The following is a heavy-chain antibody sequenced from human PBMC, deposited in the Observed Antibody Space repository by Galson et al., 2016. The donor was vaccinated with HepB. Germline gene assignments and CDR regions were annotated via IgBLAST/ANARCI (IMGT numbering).Heavy chain of an antibody. CDR2: ISHDGLSI. J-gene: IGHJ4*02. D-gene: IGHD3-10*01. CDR1: GFTFTTSS. V-gene: IGHV3-23*01. Sequence: SLRLSCAVSGFTFTTSSMSWVRQAPGKGLEWVSGISHDGLSIYYADSVKGRFTISRDNSKNTLSLRMDSLRAEDTAVYYCATGRGFGNPFDYGGQGTLVTVSA. CDR3: ATGRGFGNPFDY.